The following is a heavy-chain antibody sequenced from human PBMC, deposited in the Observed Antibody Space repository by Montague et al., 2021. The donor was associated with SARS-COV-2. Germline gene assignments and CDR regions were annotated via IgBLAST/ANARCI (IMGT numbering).Heavy chain of an antibody. Sequence: SETLSLTCAVSGGSISHYYWSWIRQPPGKGLEWIGYIYSSGGPNYNPSLKSRVTLSLDAAKNHFSLRLSSVTAADTAVYYCARRTDILTGYYDYWGQGTLVTVSS. V-gene: IGHV4-59*01. CDR1: GGSISHYY. D-gene: IGHD3-9*01. CDR2: IYSSGGP. CDR3: ARRTDILTGYYDY. J-gene: IGHJ4*02.